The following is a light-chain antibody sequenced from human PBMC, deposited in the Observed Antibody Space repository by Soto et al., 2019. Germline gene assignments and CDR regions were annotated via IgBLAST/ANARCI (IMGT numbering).Light chain of an antibody. CDR1: QTVRSN. J-gene: IGKJ4*01. CDR2: GAS. V-gene: IGKV3-15*01. CDR3: QQYNNWPLT. Sequence: EIVMTQSPASLSVSPGERVTLSCRASQTVRSNLAWYQQKPGQAPRLLIYGASSRATAFPARFSGSGSGTEFTLTISSLQSEDFAVYFCQQYNNWPLTFGGGTKVEIK.